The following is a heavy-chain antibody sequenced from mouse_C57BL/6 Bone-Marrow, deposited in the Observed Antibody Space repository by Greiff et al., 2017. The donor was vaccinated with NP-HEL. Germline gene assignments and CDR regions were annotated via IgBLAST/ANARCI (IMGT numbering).Heavy chain of an antibody. CDR2: IDPNSGGT. Sequence: QVQLQQSGADLVKPGASVKLSCKASGYTFTSYWMHWVKQRPGRGLEWIGRIDPNSGGTKFNEQFKTKATLTVDKPSSTAYMQFSSLTSEDSAVYYCARGYYGSRGWYFEVWGTGTTVTVSS. D-gene: IGHD1-1*01. V-gene: IGHV1-72*01. CDR1: GYTFTSYW. CDR3: ARGYYGSRGWYFEV. J-gene: IGHJ1*03.